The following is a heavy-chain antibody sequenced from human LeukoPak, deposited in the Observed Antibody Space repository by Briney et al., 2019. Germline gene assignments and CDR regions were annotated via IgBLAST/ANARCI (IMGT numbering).Heavy chain of an antibody. D-gene: IGHD4-17*01. V-gene: IGHV4-59*01. J-gene: IGHJ5*02. CDR1: GGSISSYY. Sequence: SETLSLTCTVSGGSISSYYWSWIRQPPGKGLEWIGYIYYSGSTNYNPSLKSRVTISVDTSKNQFSLKLSSVTATDTAVYYCARGSPGETTPSSAWGQGTLVTVSS. CDR2: IYYSGST. CDR3: ARGSPGETTPSSA.